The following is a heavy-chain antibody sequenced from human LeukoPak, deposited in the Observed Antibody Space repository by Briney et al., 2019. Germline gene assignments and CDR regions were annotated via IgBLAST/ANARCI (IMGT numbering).Heavy chain of an antibody. CDR1: GYTFTGYY. V-gene: IGHV1-2*02. CDR3: AVPYCSSTSCSPTNNWFDP. Sequence: SVKVSCKASGYTFTGYYMHWVRQAPGQGLEWMGWINPNSGGTNYAQKFQGRVTMTRDTSISTAYMELSRLRSDDTAVYYCAVPYCSSTSCSPTNNWFDPWGQGTLVTVSS. J-gene: IGHJ5*02. CDR2: INPNSGGT. D-gene: IGHD2-2*01.